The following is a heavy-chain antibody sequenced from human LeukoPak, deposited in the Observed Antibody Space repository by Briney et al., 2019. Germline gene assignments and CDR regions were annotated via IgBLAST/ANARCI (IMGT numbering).Heavy chain of an antibody. V-gene: IGHV4-4*02. CDR3: ASAVPFQLVH. Sequence: LEWIGEIYHSGSTNYNPSLKSRVTISVDKSKNQFSLKLSSVTAADTAVYYCASAVPFQLVHWGQGTPVTVSS. J-gene: IGHJ4*02. CDR2: IYHSGST. D-gene: IGHD6-13*01.